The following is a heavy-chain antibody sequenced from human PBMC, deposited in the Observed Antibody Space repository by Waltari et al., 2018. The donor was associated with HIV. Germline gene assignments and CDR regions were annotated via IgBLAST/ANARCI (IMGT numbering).Heavy chain of an antibody. Sequence: ELQLVQSGAAVRQSGESLKISCKASGYPFPNYWIAWVRQMSGEGLEWMGIIYPFDSDTRYNPSFEGQITISADKSLATAYLEWSNLNASDAAIYYCARLFYYDTTGYINNAFDIWGQGTVVTVS. CDR2: IYPFDSDT. V-gene: IGHV5-51*03. J-gene: IGHJ3*02. D-gene: IGHD3-22*01. CDR1: GYPFPNYW. CDR3: ARLFYYDTTGYINNAFDI.